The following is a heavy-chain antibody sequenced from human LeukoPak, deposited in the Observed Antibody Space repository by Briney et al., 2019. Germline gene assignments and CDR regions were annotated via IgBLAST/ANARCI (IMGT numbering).Heavy chain of an antibody. CDR2: ISSSSSYI. Sequence: GGSLRLFCAASGFTFSSYSMNWVRHAPGRGLEWVSSISSSSSYIYYADSVKGRFTISRDNAKNSLYLQTNSLRAEDTAVYYCARDHGDYGGYWGQGTLVTVSS. CDR3: ARDHGDYGGY. CDR1: GFTFSSYS. V-gene: IGHV3-21*01. J-gene: IGHJ4*02. D-gene: IGHD4-17*01.